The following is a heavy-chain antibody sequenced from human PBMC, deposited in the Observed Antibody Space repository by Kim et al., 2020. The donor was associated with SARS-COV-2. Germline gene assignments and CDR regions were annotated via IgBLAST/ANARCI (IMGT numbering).Heavy chain of an antibody. CDR2: ISCSGGSI. V-gene: IGHV3-23*01. J-gene: IGHJ4*02. CDR3: AKDDYGDYVPFDY. D-gene: IGHD4-17*01. Sequence: GGSLRLSCAASGFTFSSYAMRWVRQAPGKGLEWVSAISCSGGSIDYADSVKGRFTISRDNSKNTLYLQMNSLRAEDTAVYYCAKDDYGDYVPFDYWGQGTLVTVSS. CDR1: GFTFSSYA.